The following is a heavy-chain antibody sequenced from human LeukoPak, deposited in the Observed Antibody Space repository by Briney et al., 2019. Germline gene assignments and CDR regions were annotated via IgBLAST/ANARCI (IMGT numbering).Heavy chain of an antibody. D-gene: IGHD1-1*01. J-gene: IGHJ4*02. CDR3: ARSLHLDRPMGL. V-gene: IGHV3-7*01. CDR2: IKQDGSEK. Sequence: GGSLRLSCAASGFTLSTYWMSWVRQAPGKGLEWVANIKQDGSEKYYVDSVKGRFTISRDNAKNSLYLQMNSLTVEDTAVYYCARSLHLDRPMGLWGQGTLVTVSS. CDR1: GFTLSTYW.